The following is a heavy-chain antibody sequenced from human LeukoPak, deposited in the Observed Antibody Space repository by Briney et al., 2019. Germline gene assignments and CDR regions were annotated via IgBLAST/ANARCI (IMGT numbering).Heavy chain of an antibody. Sequence: PGGSLRLSCAASGFTFSSHWMSWVRQAPGKGLEWVANIKQDGSEKYYVGSVKGRFTISRDNAKNSLYLQMNSLRAEDTAVYYCAREWRRGDSCYRIFDYWGQGTLVTVSS. CDR2: IKQDGSEK. V-gene: IGHV3-7*05. D-gene: IGHD2-15*01. CDR1: GFTFSSHW. J-gene: IGHJ4*02. CDR3: AREWRRGDSCYRIFDY.